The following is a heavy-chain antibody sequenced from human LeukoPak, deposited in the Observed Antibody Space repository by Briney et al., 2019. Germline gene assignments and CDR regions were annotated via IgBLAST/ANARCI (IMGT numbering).Heavy chain of an antibody. D-gene: IGHD5-12*01. J-gene: IGHJ3*02. CDR2: IDPNSGGT. V-gene: IGHV1-2*02. CDR1: GYTFTGYY. Sequence: ASVKVSCQASGYTFTGYYIHWVRPAPGQGLEWLGWIDPNSGGTNYPQKFQGRVTMTRDTSISTAYMELSRLRSDDTAVYSCARDRDSAYDMDAFDIWGQGTMVTVSS. CDR3: ARDRDSAYDMDAFDI.